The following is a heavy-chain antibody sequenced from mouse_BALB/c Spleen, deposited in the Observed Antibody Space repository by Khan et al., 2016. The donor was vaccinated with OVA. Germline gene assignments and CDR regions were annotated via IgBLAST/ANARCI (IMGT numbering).Heavy chain of an antibody. CDR2: INPNNGGT. Sequence: EVQLQQSGPELVKPVSSVKISCKTSGYTFTEYTIHWVKQSHGKSLELVGRINPNNGGTSYHQKFKGKATLTVDKSSSTAYMELRSLTSEVSAVYYCARRDYYAYYWFFDVWGAGTTVTVSS. CDR3: ARRDYYAYYWFFDV. V-gene: IGHV1-22*01. J-gene: IGHJ1*01. CDR1: GYTFTEYT. D-gene: IGHD1-2*01.